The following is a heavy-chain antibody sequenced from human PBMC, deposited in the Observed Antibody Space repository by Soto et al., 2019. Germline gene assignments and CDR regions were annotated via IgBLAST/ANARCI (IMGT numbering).Heavy chain of an antibody. CDR2: VSPDSGNA. CDR1: GYTFTDYD. Sequence: QVQVVQSRAEVKKPGASVKVSCKTSGYTFTDYDINWIRQAPGQGLEWMGWVSPDSGNAGYAPQCQGRVSMTSDTSISKVYMELSSLRAEDTAVYFCEVTTGYWGQGTMVTVSS. V-gene: IGHV1-8*01. CDR3: EVTTGY. J-gene: IGHJ4*02. D-gene: IGHD2-21*02.